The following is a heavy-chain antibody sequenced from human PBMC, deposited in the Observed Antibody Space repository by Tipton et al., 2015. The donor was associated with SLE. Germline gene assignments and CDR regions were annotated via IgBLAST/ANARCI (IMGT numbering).Heavy chain of an antibody. V-gene: IGHV4-38-2*02. D-gene: IGHD1-14*01. CDR3: ARDWKGTWDY. Sequence: TLSLTCAVSGYSISSGYYWGWIRQPPGKGLEWIGSIYHSGGTYYNPSLKSRVTISVDTSKNQFSLKLSSVTAADTAVYYCARDWKGTWDYWGQGTLVTVSS. J-gene: IGHJ4*02. CDR1: GYSISSGYY. CDR2: IYHSGGT.